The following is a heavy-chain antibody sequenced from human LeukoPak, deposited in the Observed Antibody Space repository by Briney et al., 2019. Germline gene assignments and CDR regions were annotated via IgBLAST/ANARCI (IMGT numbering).Heavy chain of an antibody. CDR3: ARRQGTTLSFDY. D-gene: IGHD1-1*01. V-gene: IGHV1-18*01. CDR2: INAYNGNT. Sequence: ASVKVSCKASGYTFTRYGFSWVRQASGQGLEWMGRINAYNGNTNCAQKLQGTVTMTTDTSTRTAYMELRSLRFDRTGVYYCARRQGTTLSFDYWGQGTLVTVSS. CDR1: GYTFTRYG. J-gene: IGHJ4*02.